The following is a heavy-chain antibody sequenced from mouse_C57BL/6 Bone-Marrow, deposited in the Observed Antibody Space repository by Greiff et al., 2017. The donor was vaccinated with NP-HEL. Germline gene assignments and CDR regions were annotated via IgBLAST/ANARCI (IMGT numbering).Heavy chain of an antibody. Sequence: EVQLQESGPELVKPGASVKMSCKASGYTFTDYNMHWVKQSHGKSLEWIGYINPNNGGTSYNQKFKGKATLTVNKSSSTAYMELRSLTSEDSAVYYCVYDYATAPTTLYYFDYWGQGTTLTVSS. CDR1: GYTFTDYN. J-gene: IGHJ2*01. CDR3: VYDYATAPTTLYYFDY. CDR2: INPNNGGT. V-gene: IGHV1-22*01. D-gene: IGHD2-4*01.